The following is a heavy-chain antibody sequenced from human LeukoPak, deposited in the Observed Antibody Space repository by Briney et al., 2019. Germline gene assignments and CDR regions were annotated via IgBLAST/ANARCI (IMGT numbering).Heavy chain of an antibody. J-gene: IGHJ4*02. Sequence: ASVKVSCKASGYTFTSYGISWVRQAPGQGLGWMGWISAYNGNTNYAQKLQGRVTMTTDTSTSTAYMELRSLRSDDTAVYYCARDAHQRRPGIAVAGYWGQGTLVTVSS. V-gene: IGHV1-18*01. CDR2: ISAYNGNT. CDR3: ARDAHQRRPGIAVAGY. CDR1: GYTFTSYG. D-gene: IGHD6-19*01.